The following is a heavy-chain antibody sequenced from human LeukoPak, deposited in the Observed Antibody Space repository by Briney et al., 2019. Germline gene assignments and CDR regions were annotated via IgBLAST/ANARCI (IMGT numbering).Heavy chain of an antibody. D-gene: IGHD6-19*01. J-gene: IGHJ3*02. CDR1: GYSISSGYY. CDR3: ARDIAVAGSNAFDI. CDR2: IYHSGST. Sequence: PSETLSLTYAVSGYSISSGYYWGWIRQPPGKGLEWVGSIYHSGSTYYNPSLKSRVTISVDMSKNQFSLRLSSVTAADTAVYYCARDIAVAGSNAFDIWGQGTMVTISS. V-gene: IGHV4-38-2*02.